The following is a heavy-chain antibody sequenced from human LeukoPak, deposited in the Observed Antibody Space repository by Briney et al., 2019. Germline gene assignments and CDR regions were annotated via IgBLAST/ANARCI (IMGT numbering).Heavy chain of an antibody. J-gene: IGHJ4*02. CDR3: ARENPSGYYNRPIDY. CDR2: IYYSGST. Sequence: PSETLSLTCTVSGGSLSSSSYYWGWIRQPPGKGLECIGYIYYSGSTYYNPSLKSRVTISVDTSKNQFSLKLSSVTAADTAIYYCARENPSGYYNRPIDYWGQGTLVTVSS. D-gene: IGHD3-22*01. CDR1: GGSLSSSSYY. V-gene: IGHV4-39*07.